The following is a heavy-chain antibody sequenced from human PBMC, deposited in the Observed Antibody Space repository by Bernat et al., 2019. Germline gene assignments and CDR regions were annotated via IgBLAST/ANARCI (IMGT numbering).Heavy chain of an antibody. V-gene: IGHV3-48*02. CDR3: ARHGSGGPTVGDY. Sequence: EVQLVESGGDLVQPGGSLRLSCAASGFTFSSYSITWVRQAPGKGLEWVSYISGSGDTVYYADSVRGRFTISRDNAKNSLYLQMNSLRDENTAVYYCARHGSGGPTVGDYWGQGTLVTVSS. CDR1: GFTFSSYS. D-gene: IGHD3-10*01. J-gene: IGHJ4*02. CDR2: ISGSGDTV.